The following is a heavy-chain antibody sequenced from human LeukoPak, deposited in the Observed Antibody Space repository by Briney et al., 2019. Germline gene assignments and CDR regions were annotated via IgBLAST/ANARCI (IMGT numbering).Heavy chain of an antibody. CDR2: IYHSGST. V-gene: IGHV4-34*01. J-gene: IGHJ4*02. D-gene: IGHD1-26*01. CDR3: ARQLVVGATDY. CDR1: GGSFSGYS. Sequence: SETLSLTCAVYGGSFSGYSWNWIRQPPVKGLEWIGSIYHSGSTYYNPSLKSRVTISVDTSKNQFSLKLSSVTAADTAVYYCARQLVVGATDYWGQGTLVTVSS.